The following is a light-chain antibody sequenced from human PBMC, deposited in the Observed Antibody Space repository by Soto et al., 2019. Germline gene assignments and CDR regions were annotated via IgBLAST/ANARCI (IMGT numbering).Light chain of an antibody. CDR3: KAYAGSNTYV. Sequence: QSVLTQPPSASGSPGQSVTISCTGTRSDIGVYNYVSWYQHHPGKAPRLIIYEVVQRPSGVPDRFSGSKSVNTAAPTVSGLQAGDEDDYFCKAYAGSNTYVFGSGTKLTVL. CDR2: EVV. J-gene: IGLJ1*01. V-gene: IGLV2-8*01. CDR1: RSDIGVYNY.